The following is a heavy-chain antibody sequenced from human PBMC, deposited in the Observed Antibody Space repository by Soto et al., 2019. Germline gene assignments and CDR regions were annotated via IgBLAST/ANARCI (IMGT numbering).Heavy chain of an antibody. CDR3: ARNILGYCSGGSCYNWFDP. CDR2: IYYSGST. V-gene: IGHV4-31*03. CDR1: GGSISSGGYY. Sequence: SETLCLTCTVSGGSISSGGYYWSWIRQHPGKGLEWIGYIYYSGSTYYNPSLKSRVTISVDTSKNQFSLKLSSVTAADTAVYYCARNILGYCSGGSCYNWFDPWGQGTLVTVSS. J-gene: IGHJ5*02. D-gene: IGHD2-15*01.